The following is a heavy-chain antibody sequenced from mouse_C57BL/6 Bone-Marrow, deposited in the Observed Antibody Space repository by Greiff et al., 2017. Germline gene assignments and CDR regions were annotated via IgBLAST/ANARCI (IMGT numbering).Heavy chain of an antibody. CDR2: ISNLAYSI. CDR3: ARHGGYDGGPWFAY. J-gene: IGHJ3*01. CDR1: GFTFSDYG. D-gene: IGHD2-2*01. V-gene: IGHV5-15*01. Sequence: DVKLVESGGGLVQPGGSLKLSCAASGFTFSDYGMAWVRQAPRKGPEWVAFISNLAYSIYYADTVTGRFTISRENAKNTLYLEMSILRSEDTAMYYCARHGGYDGGPWFAYWGQGTLVTVSA.